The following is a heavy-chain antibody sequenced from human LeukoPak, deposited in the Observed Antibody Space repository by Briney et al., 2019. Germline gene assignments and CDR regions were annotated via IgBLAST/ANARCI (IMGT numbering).Heavy chain of an antibody. D-gene: IGHD6-19*01. CDR2: IYPGDSDT. V-gene: IGHV5-51*01. CDR3: ARHSVSSGWYGFDY. Sequence: GESLQISCKGSGYGFTSYWIGWVRPTPGKGLEWMGIIYPGDSDTRYSPSFQGQVTISADKSISTAYLQWSSLKASDTAMYYCARHSVSSGWYGFDYWGQGTLVTVSS. CDR1: GYGFTSYW. J-gene: IGHJ4*02.